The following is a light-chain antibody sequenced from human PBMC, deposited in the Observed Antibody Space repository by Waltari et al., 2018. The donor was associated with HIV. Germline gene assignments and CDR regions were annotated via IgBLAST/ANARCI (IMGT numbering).Light chain of an antibody. CDR2: EVS. Sequence: QSALTQPASVSGSPGQSITISCTGTTSDVGGVNYVAWYTQHPGKATKLMIYEVSNRPSGVSNRFSGSKSGNTASLTISGLQAEDEADYYCSSYTSSSTLVFGTGTKVTVL. CDR3: SSYTSSSTLV. CDR1: TSDVGGVNY. J-gene: IGLJ1*01. V-gene: IGLV2-14*01.